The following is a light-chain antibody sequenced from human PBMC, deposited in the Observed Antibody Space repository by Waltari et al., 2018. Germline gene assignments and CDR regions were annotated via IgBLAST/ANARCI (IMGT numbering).Light chain of an antibody. CDR1: ALPKKS. J-gene: IGLJ3*02. V-gene: IGLV3-10*01. Sequence: SYELTQPPSVSVSPGQTARITCSGDALPKKSIYWYQQKSGQAPVMVIYDDNNRPSAIRERFCGCRSGTMGTVTMSGGEVEDEGDYYWYSTDTSNKYRVFGGGTKVTVL. CDR3: YSTDTSNKYRV. CDR2: DDN.